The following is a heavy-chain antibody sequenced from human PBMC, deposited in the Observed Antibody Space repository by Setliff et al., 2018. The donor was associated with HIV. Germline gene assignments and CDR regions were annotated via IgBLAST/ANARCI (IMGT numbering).Heavy chain of an antibody. CDR2: FYPGDFDT. CDR3: ARHFSVAGDAFDI. J-gene: IGHJ3*02. CDR1: GYSFTNFW. V-gene: IGHV5-51*01. Sequence: PGESLKISCKGSGYSFTNFWIGWVRQRPGKGLEWMGIFYPGDFDTRYSPSFEGQVTMSAEKSISTAYLRWSSLKASDTAIYYCARHFSVAGDAFDIWGQGTMVT. D-gene: IGHD6-19*01.